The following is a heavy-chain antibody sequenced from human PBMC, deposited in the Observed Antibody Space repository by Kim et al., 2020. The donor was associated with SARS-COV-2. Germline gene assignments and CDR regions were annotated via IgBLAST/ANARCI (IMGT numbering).Heavy chain of an antibody. J-gene: IGHJ6*02. CDR3: ARGPTYYYDSSGYYAHYGMDV. D-gene: IGHD3-22*01. V-gene: IGHV6-1*01. Sequence: SQTLSLTCAISGDSVSSNSAAWNWIRQSPSRGLEWLGRTYYRSKWYNDYAVSVKSRITINPDTSKNQLSLQLNSVTPEDTAVYYCARGPTYYYDSSGYYAHYGMDVWGHGTTVTVSS. CDR2: TYYRSKWYN. CDR1: GDSVSSNSAA.